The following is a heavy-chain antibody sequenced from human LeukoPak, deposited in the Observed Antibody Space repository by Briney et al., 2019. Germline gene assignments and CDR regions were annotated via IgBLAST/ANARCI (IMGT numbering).Heavy chain of an antibody. Sequence: GGSMRLSCAASGFTFDDYAMHWVRQAPGKGLEWVSLISWDGGSTYYADSVKGRFTISRDNSKNSLYLQMNSLRAEDTSLYYCAKSGGLVMGQWLTIDYWGQGTLVTVSS. V-gene: IGHV3-43D*03. D-gene: IGHD6-19*01. CDR1: GFTFDDYA. CDR3: AKSGGLVMGQWLTIDY. CDR2: ISWDGGST. J-gene: IGHJ4*02.